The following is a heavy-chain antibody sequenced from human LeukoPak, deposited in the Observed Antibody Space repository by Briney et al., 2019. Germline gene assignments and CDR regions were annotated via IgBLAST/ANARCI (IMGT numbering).Heavy chain of an antibody. Sequence: ASVKVSCKASGYTFTSYGISWVRQAPGQGLEWMGWISAYNGNTNYAQKLQGRVTMTTGTSTSTAYMELRSLRSDDTAVYYCARLLYYDILTGYYKGAYYGMGVWGKGTTVTVSS. CDR1: GYTFTSYG. J-gene: IGHJ6*04. V-gene: IGHV1-18*04. CDR2: ISAYNGNT. D-gene: IGHD3-9*01. CDR3: ARLLYYDILTGYYKGAYYGMGV.